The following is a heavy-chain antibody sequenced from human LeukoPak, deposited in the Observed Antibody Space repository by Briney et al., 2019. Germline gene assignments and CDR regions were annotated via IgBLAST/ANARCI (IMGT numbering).Heavy chain of an antibody. J-gene: IGHJ5*02. Sequence: GASVKVSCKASGYTFTSYGISWVRQAPGQGLEWMGWISAYNGNTNYAQRLQGRVTMTTDTSTSTAYMELRSLRSDDTAVYYCATSGKDVVQPRYSGSYGWFDPWGQGTLVTVSS. D-gene: IGHD1-26*01. CDR2: ISAYNGNT. CDR1: GYTFTSYG. V-gene: IGHV1-18*01. CDR3: ATSGKDVVQPRYSGSYGWFDP.